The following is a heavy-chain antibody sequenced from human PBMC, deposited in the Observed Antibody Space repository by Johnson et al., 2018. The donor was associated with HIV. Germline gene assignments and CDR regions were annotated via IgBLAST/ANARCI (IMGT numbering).Heavy chain of an antibody. CDR3: SSVLRITQAFDI. Sequence: VQVVESGGGLVKPGGSLRLSCAASGFTFSDYYMSWIRQAPGKGLAWVSYISSSGSTIYYADSVKGRFTISRDNAKNSLYLQMNSLRADDTAVCYCSSVLRITQAFDIWGQGTMVTVSS. V-gene: IGHV3-11*04. CDR2: ISSSGSTI. D-gene: IGHD3-10*01. CDR1: GFTFSDYY. J-gene: IGHJ3*02.